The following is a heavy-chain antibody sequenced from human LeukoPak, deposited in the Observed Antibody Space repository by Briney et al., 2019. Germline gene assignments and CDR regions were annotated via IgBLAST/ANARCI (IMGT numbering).Heavy chain of an antibody. CDR3: ARDRYSSTPGDFDY. V-gene: IGHV1-69*05. CDR1: GGTFSSYA. CDR2: IIPIFGTA. D-gene: IGHD6-13*01. J-gene: IGHJ4*02. Sequence: SVTVSCKASGGTFSSYAISWVRQAPGQGLEWMGGIIPIFGTANYAQKFQGRVTITTDESTSTAYMELSSLRSEDTAVYYCARDRYSSTPGDFDYWGQGTLVTVSS.